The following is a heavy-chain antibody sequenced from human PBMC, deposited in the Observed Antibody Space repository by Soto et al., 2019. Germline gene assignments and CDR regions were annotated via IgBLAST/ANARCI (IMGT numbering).Heavy chain of an antibody. CDR2: INHSGST. V-gene: IGHV4-34*01. CDR3: ARGPDFWSGFRTGEP. Sequence: SETLSLTCAVYGGSFSGYYWSWIRQPPGKGLEWIGEINHSGSTNYNPSLKSRVTISVDTSKNQFSLKLSSVTAADTAVYYCARGPDFWSGFRTGEPWGQGTLVTVSS. D-gene: IGHD3-3*01. CDR1: GGSFSGYY. J-gene: IGHJ5*02.